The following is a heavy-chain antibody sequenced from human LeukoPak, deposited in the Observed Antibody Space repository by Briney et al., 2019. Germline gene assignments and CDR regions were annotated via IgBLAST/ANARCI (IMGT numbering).Heavy chain of an antibody. V-gene: IGHV4-59*08. J-gene: IGHJ4*02. D-gene: IGHD2-21*01. CDR2: IYYSGST. CDR1: GGSISSYY. CDR3: ARHCADCGGEGFDY. Sequence: SETLSLTCTVSGGSISSYYWSWIRQPPGKGLEWIGYIYYSGSTNYNPSLKSRVTISVDTSKNQFSLKLSSVTAVDTAVYYCARHCADCGGEGFDYWGQGTLVTVSS.